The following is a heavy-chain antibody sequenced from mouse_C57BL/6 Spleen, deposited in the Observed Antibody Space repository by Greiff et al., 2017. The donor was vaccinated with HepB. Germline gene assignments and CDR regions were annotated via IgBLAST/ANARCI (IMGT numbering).Heavy chain of an antibody. Sequence: VQRVESGAELVKPGASVKISCKASGYAFSSYWMNWVKQRPGKGLEWIGQIYPGDGDTNYNGKFKGKATLTADKSSSTAYMQLSSLTSEDSAVYFCARSGGSNLYYFDYWGQGTTLTVSS. D-gene: IGHD3-1*01. V-gene: IGHV1-80*01. CDR1: GYAFSSYW. CDR3: ARSGGSNLYYFDY. J-gene: IGHJ2*01. CDR2: IYPGDGDT.